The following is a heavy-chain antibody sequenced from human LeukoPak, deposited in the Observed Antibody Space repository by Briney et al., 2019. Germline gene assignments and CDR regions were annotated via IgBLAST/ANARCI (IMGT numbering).Heavy chain of an antibody. J-gene: IGHJ4*02. Sequence: PTETLSLTCAVYRGSFSGYYWSWIRQPPGKGLEWIREINHSGSTNYNPSLKSRDTISVDTSKNQFSLKLSSVTAADTAVYYCARGPFAGYSSGWYRVWGQGTLVTVSS. CDR3: ARGPFAGYSSGWYRV. D-gene: IGHD6-19*01. CDR1: RGSFSGYY. V-gene: IGHV4-34*01. CDR2: INHSGST.